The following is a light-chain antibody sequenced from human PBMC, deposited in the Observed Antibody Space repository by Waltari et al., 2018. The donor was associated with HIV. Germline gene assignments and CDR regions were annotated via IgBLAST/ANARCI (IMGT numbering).Light chain of an antibody. CDR2: EIS. Sequence: QTALSQPASVSGSPGQSITISCTGTSSDGGGYNYDPCYQQPPGKAPKLSIYEISSRSAGVFKFFSGSKSGYAASRTICVRKAEDEVDYCCSSYTSRSRVVFGGGTKLTVL. CDR3: SSYTSRSRVV. V-gene: IGLV2-14*01. J-gene: IGLJ2*01. CDR1: SSDGGGYNY.